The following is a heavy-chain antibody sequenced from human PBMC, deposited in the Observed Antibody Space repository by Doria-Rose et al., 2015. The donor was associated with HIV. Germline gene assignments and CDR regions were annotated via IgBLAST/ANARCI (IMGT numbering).Heavy chain of an antibody. D-gene: IGHD3-16*01. CDR1: GGSFSGYY. V-gene: IGHV4-34*01. CDR2: INHSGTT. Sequence: QVQLRQWGAGLLNPSENLSLTCAVYGGSFSGYYWSWIRQSPGKGLEWIGEINHSGTTNYNPSLVSRVTVSADTSKNQFSRNLTSVTAADTAMYYCARRTQYYSVSLGYFHHWGQGSLVTVSS. J-gene: IGHJ1*01. CDR3: ARRTQYYSVSLGYFHH.